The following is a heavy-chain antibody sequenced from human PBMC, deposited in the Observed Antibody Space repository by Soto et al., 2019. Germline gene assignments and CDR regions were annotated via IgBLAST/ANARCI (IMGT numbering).Heavy chain of an antibody. V-gene: IGHV3-7*01. Sequence: PGGSLRLSCAASGFTFSSYWMSWVRQAPGKGLEWVANIRQDGSEKYYVDPVKVRFTISRDNAKNSLYLQMNSLRAEDTAVYYCASGGAFDIWGQGTMVTVSS. CDR3: ASGGAFDI. J-gene: IGHJ3*02. CDR2: IRQDGSEK. CDR1: GFTFSSYW.